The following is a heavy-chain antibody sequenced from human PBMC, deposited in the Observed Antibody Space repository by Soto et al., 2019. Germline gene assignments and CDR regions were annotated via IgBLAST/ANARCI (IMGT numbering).Heavy chain of an antibody. D-gene: IGHD6-13*01. V-gene: IGHV4-39*01. CDR2: IYYSGST. J-gene: IGHJ6*02. CDR1: GGSISSSSYY. CDR3: ASLYSSSWNTYYYYGMDV. Sequence: SETLSLTCTVSGGSISSSSYYWGWIRQPPGKGLEWIGSIYYSGSTYYNPSLKSRVTISVDTSKNQFSLKLSSVTAADTAVYYCASLYSSSWNTYYYYGMDVWGQGTTVTVS.